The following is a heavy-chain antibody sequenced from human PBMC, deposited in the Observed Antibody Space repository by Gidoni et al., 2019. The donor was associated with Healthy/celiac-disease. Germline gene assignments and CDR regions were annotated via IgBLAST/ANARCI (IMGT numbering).Heavy chain of an antibody. V-gene: IGHV3-23*01. Sequence: EVQLLESGGGLVQPGGSLRLSCAASGFTFSSYAMSWVRQAPGKGLEWVSAMSGSGGSTYYADSVKGRFTISRDNSKNTLYLQMNSLRAEDTAVYYCAKDGYYYDSSGSATWGQGTLVTVSS. J-gene: IGHJ5*02. CDR3: AKDGYYYDSSGSAT. CDR2: MSGSGGST. D-gene: IGHD3-22*01. CDR1: GFTFSSYA.